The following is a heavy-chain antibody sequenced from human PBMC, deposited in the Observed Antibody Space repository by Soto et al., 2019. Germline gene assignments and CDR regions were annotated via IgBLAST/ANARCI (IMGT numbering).Heavy chain of an antibody. CDR3: ARGQTVAVAGNWLDP. J-gene: IGHJ5*02. CDR1: GFTFSSYS. D-gene: IGHD6-19*01. V-gene: IGHV3-21*01. Sequence: EVQLVESGGGLVKPGGSLRLSCAASGFTFSSYSMNWVRQAPGKGLEWVSSISSSSSYIYYADSVKGRFTISRDNARNSLYLQMNSLRAEDTAGYYCARGQTVAVAGNWLDPWGQGTLVTVSS. CDR2: ISSSSSYI.